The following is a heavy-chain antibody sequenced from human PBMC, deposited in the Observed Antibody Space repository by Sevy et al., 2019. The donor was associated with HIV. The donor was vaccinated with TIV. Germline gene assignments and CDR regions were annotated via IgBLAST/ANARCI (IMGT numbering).Heavy chain of an antibody. V-gene: IGHV4-59*01. CDR2: FYYSRST. CDR1: GDSISGYY. CDR3: ARAYSEYYYGMDV. D-gene: IGHD4-4*01. J-gene: IGHJ6*02. Sequence: SETLSLTCTVSGDSISGYYWSWIRQPPGKGLEWIGYFYYSRSTNYNPSLKSRVTISVDTSKTDVSLKVSSVTTADTAVYYCARAYSEYYYGMDVWGQGTTVTVSS.